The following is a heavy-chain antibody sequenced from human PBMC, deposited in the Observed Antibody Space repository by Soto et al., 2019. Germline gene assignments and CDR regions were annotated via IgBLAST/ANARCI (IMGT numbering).Heavy chain of an antibody. J-gene: IGHJ3*02. V-gene: IGHV1-18*01. Sequence: ASVKVSCKASGYTFTSYRISWVRHAPEQGLEWMGWISAYNGNTNYAQKLQGRVTMTTDTSTSTAYMELRSPRSDDTAVYYCARVWLTIFGVVSAFDIWGQGTMVTVSS. CDR3: ARVWLTIFGVVSAFDI. CDR1: GYTFTSYR. D-gene: IGHD3-3*01. CDR2: ISAYNGNT.